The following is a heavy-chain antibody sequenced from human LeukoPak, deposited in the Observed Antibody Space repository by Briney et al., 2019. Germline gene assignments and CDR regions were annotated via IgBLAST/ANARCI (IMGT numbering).Heavy chain of an antibody. Sequence: ASVKVSCKASGGTLSSSAISWVRQAPGQGLEWMGGIIPIFGTANYAQKFQGRVTTTADESTSTAYMELSYLRSEDTAVCYCARDEKFEMFGYYFDYWGQGTLVTVSS. CDR3: ARDEKFEMFGYYFDY. CDR2: IIPIFGTA. V-gene: IGHV1-69*13. CDR1: GGTLSSSA. D-gene: IGHD3-10*02. J-gene: IGHJ4*02.